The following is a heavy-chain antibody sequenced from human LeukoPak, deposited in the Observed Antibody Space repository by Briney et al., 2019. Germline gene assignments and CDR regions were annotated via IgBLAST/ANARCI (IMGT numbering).Heavy chain of an antibody. D-gene: IGHD6-19*01. CDR3: ARDRDSSGWFDY. Sequence: SETLSLTCTVSGGSISGFYWGWIRQPPGKGLEWIGFIYYSGSANYNPSLKSRVTMSVDMSKSQFSLKLSSVTAADTTFYYSARDRDSSGWFDYWGQGALVTVSP. J-gene: IGHJ4*02. CDR1: GGSISGFY. V-gene: IGHV4-59*01. CDR2: IYYSGSA.